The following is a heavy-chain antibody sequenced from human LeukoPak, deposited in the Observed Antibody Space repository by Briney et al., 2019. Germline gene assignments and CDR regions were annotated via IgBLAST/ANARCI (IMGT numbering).Heavy chain of an antibody. V-gene: IGHV1-24*01. CDR3: ETGVYYDSGVYPPLYYFDS. CDR2: FDPEDGET. CDR1: GYTLTELS. J-gene: IGHJ4*02. D-gene: IGHD3-22*01. Sequence: ASVKVSCKVSGYTLTELSMHWVRQAPGKGLEWTGGFDPEDGETIYAQKFQGRVTMTEDTSTDTAYMELSSLRSEDTAVYYCETGVYYDSGVYPPLYYFDSGAREP.